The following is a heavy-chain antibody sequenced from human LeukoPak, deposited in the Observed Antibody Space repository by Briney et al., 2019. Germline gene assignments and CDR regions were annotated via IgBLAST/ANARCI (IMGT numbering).Heavy chain of an antibody. CDR1: GFTFDDYA. CDR2: ISGSSDRT. Sequence: GGSLRLSCAASGFTFDDYAMHWVRQAPGKGLEWVSGISGSSDRTYYADSVKGRFTISRDNSKNTLFLHMNSLRAEDTAVYSCAKGYYGSGSYGWFDYWGQGTLVTVSS. CDR3: AKGYYGSGSYGWFDY. J-gene: IGHJ4*02. V-gene: IGHV3-23*01. D-gene: IGHD3-10*01.